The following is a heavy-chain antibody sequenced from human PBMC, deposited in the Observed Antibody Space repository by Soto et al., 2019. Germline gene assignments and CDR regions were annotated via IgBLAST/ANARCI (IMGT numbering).Heavy chain of an antibody. Sequence: QVQLVQSGAEVKKPGSSVKVSCKASGGTFSSYTISWVRQAPGQGLEWMGRIIPNLGIANYAQKFQGRVTMSADKSTSTAYRQLHSPRPEDTAVYYCAREGPFAGNNCFGPWCQGTLVTVSS. CDR3: AREGPFAGNNCFGP. CDR2: IIPNLGIA. D-gene: IGHD6-13*01. J-gene: IGHJ5*02. V-gene: IGHV1-69*08. CDR1: GGTFSSYT.